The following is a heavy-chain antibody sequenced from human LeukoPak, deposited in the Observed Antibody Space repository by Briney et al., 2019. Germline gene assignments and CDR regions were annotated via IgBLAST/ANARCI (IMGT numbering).Heavy chain of an antibody. V-gene: IGHV3-23*01. J-gene: IGHJ4*02. Sequence: PGGSLRLSCAVSGITLSNYGVSWVRQAPGKGLEWVAGISDSGGSTKYADSVKGRFTISRDNPKNTLYLQMNSLRAEDTAVYFCAKRGVVIRVILVGFHKEAYYFDSWGQGALVTVSS. CDR1: GITLSNYG. D-gene: IGHD3-22*01. CDR3: AKRGVVIRVILVGFHKEAYYFDS. CDR2: ISDSGGST.